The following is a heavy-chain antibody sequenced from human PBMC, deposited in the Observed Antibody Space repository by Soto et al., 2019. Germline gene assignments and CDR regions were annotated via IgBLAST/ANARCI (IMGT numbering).Heavy chain of an antibody. CDR1: GYTFTTYD. CDR2: ISTYNGYT. D-gene: IGHD2-8*01. CDR3: ARDPYHVLMVNAPNLYGMDV. J-gene: IGHJ6*02. Sequence: QVQLVQSGAEVKKPGASVKVSCKASGYTFTTYDISWVRQAPGQGLEWMGRISTYNGYTNYPQSLQGRLTMTTDTSTTTADMELRSLRSDDTAVYYCARDPYHVLMVNAPNLYGMDVWGQGTTVTVSS. V-gene: IGHV1-18*01.